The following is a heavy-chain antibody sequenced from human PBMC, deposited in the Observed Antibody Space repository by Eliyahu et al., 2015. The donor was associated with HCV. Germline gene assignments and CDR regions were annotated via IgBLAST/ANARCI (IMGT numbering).Heavy chain of an antibody. CDR1: GSPFSNYH. J-gene: IGHJ6*04. V-gene: IGHV3-53*02. CDR3: ARGKNV. CDR2: INSAGST. Sequence: EVQLVETGGDLIQPGGSLRLXCAASGSPFSNYHMSWVRQAPGKGLEWVSFINSAGSTYYADSVKGRFTISRDNSKNTLYLQMNSLRAEDTAMYYCARGKNVWGKGTTVTVSS.